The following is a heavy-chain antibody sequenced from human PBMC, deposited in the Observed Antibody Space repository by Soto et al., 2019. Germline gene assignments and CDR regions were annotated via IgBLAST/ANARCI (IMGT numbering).Heavy chain of an antibody. D-gene: IGHD2-15*01. J-gene: IGHJ4*02. Sequence: EVQLLESGGGLVQPGGSLRLSCAASGFTFSSYAMSWVRQAPGKGLEWVSAISGSGGSTYYADSVKGRFTISRDNSKNTQYLQMNSLRGEDTAVYYCAKRDIVVVVAARVFDYWGQGTLVTVSS. CDR3: AKRDIVVVVAARVFDY. V-gene: IGHV3-23*01. CDR1: GFTFSSYA. CDR2: ISGSGGST.